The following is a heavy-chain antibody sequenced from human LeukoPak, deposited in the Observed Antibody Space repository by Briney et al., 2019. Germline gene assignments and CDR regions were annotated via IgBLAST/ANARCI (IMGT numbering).Heavy chain of an antibody. D-gene: IGHD3-22*01. CDR1: GFTFSSYW. V-gene: IGHV3-74*01. CDR3: ARDLGQYYDTSDNWFDP. Sequence: QSGGSLRLSCAASGFTFSSYWMHWVRHAPGKGLVWVSRINSDGSSTSYADSVKGRFTISRDNAKNTLNLQMNSLRAEDTAVYYCARDLGQYYDTSDNWFDPWGQGTLVTVSS. J-gene: IGHJ5*02. CDR2: INSDGSST.